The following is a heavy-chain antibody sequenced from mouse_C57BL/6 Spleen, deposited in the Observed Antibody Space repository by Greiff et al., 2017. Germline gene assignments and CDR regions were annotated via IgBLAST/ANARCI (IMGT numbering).Heavy chain of an antibody. J-gene: IGHJ2*01. D-gene: IGHD2-5*01. CDR2: IYPGSGST. CDR1: GYTFTSYW. CDR3: ARPAYYSNYFDY. Sequence: QVQLQQPGAELVKPGASVKMSCKASGYTFTSYWRTWVKQRPGQGLEWIGDIYPGSGSTNYNEKFKSKATLTVDTSSSTAYMQLSSLTSEDSAVYYCARPAYYSNYFDYWGQGTTLTVSS. V-gene: IGHV1-55*01.